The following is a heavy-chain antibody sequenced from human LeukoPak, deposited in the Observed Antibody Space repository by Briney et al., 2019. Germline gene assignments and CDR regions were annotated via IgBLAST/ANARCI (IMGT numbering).Heavy chain of an antibody. D-gene: IGHD3-22*01. CDR3: ARIVVPNHLYYYYGMDV. V-gene: IGHV1-18*01. CDR2: ISAYNGNT. J-gene: IGHJ6*02. CDR1: GYTFTSYG. Sequence: ASVKVSCKASGYTFTSYGISWVRQAPGQGLEWMGWISAYNGNTNYAQKLQGKVTMTTDTSTSTAYMELRSLRSDDTAVYCCARIVVPNHLYYYYGMDVWGQGTTVTVSS.